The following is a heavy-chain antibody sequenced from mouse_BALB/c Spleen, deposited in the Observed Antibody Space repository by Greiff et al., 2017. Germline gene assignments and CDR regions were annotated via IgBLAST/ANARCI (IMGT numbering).Heavy chain of an antibody. J-gene: IGHJ2*01. D-gene: IGHD1-1*01. CDR2: IAPGSGST. CDR1: GYTFTSYW. V-gene: IGHV1S41*01. Sequence: DLVKPGASVKLSCKASGYTFTSYWINWIKQRPGQGLAWIGRIAPGSGSTYYNEMFKGKATLTVDTSSSTAYIQLSSLSSEDSAVYFCATYGSSGYFDYWGQGTTLTVSS. CDR3: ATYGSSGYFDY.